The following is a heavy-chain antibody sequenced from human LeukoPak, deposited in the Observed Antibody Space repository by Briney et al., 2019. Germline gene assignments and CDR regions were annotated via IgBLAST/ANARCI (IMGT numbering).Heavy chain of an antibody. V-gene: IGHV4-59*01. Sequence: SETLSLTCTVSGGSISSYYWSWIRQPPGKGLEWIGYIYYSGSTNYNPSLKSRVTISVDTSKNQFSLKLSSVTAADTAAYYCARDYGDWHYFDYWGQGTLVTVSS. CDR1: GGSISSYY. CDR3: ARDYGDWHYFDY. J-gene: IGHJ4*02. CDR2: IYYSGST. D-gene: IGHD4-17*01.